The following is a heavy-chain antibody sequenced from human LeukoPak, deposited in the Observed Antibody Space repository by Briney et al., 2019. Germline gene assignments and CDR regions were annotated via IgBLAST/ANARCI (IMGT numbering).Heavy chain of an antibody. D-gene: IGHD2-2*01. Sequence: GGSLRLSCAASGVTVSKSYMSGVREAPGKGVRWGSIIYSGGCTSHADSVNGRVTISRDNAKSSIYLQINSLRAEDTAIYYCARIGHDLYQTFDFWGNGNLITVSS. CDR2: IYSGGCT. CDR3: ARIGHDLYQTFDF. J-gene: IGHJ4*01. CDR1: GVTVSKSY. V-gene: IGHV3-66*01.